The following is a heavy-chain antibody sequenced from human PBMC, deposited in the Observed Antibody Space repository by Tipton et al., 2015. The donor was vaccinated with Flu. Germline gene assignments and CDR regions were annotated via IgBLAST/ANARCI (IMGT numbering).Heavy chain of an antibody. CDR3: TKDVGATVSYNWFDP. CDR1: GFIFNNHR. CDR2: ISGSSSNI. Sequence: SLRLSCAASGFIFNNHRMHWVRQAPGKGLEWVSSISGSSSNIYHADSVKGRFTISRDNAKNSLYLQMNSLRAEDTAVYYCTKDVGATVSYNWFDPWGQGTLVTVSS. J-gene: IGHJ5*02. D-gene: IGHD1-26*01. V-gene: IGHV3-21*01.